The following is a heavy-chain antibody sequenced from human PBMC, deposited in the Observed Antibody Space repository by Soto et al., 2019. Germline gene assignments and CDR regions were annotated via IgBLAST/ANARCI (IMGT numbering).Heavy chain of an antibody. CDR3: ARGGGYCTPTSCAIDS. Sequence: EVQLLESGGGLVQPGGSLRLSCVASRFDFSSYEMSWVRQAAGKGLEWVSRVTLTGDRTNNAGSVKGRFTVSRDNFKNALYLEMDSLRPDDTAIYYWARGGGYCTPTSCAIDSWGRGTPVTVSS. CDR2: VTLTGDRT. D-gene: IGHD2-8*01. CDR1: RFDFSSYE. V-gene: IGHV3-23*01. J-gene: IGHJ4*02.